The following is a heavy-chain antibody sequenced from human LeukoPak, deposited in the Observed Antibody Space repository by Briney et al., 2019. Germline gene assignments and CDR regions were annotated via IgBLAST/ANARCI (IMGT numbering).Heavy chain of an antibody. CDR3: ASAPPGFGEDH. Sequence: GGSLRLSCAASGFTFSSYTMNWVRQAPEKGLEWVSSISRSSTYIYYADSVKGRFTISRDNAENSLYLQMNSLRAEDTAVYYCASAPPGFGEDHWGQGTLVTVSS. CDR1: GFTFSSYT. V-gene: IGHV3-21*01. J-gene: IGHJ4*02. D-gene: IGHD3-10*01. CDR2: ISRSSTYI.